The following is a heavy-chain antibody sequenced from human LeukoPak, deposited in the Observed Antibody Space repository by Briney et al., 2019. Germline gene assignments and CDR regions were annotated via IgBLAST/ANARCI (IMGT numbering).Heavy chain of an antibody. CDR1: GYTFTGYY. J-gene: IGHJ4*02. Sequence: ASVRLSCKASGYTFTGYYMHWVRQAPGQGVEWMGWINANSGGTDYAQKFQDRVTMTRDTSISTAYMELSRLTSDDTAVYYCARDGHGGNSFDFWGQGTLVTVSS. V-gene: IGHV1-2*02. D-gene: IGHD4-23*01. CDR2: INANSGGT. CDR3: ARDGHGGNSFDF.